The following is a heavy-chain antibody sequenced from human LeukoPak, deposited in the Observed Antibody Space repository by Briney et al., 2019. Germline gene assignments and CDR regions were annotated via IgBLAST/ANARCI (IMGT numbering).Heavy chain of an antibody. CDR2: IYYSGST. V-gene: IGHV4-39*07. J-gene: IGHJ3*02. Sequence: SETLSLTCTVSGGSISSSSYYWGWIRQPPGKGLEWIVSIYYSGSTYYNPSLKSRVTISVDTSKNQFSLKLSSVTAADTAVYYCASTHSSGWYMGAFDIWGQGTMVTVSS. CDR3: ASTHSSGWYMGAFDI. CDR1: GGSISSSSYY. D-gene: IGHD6-19*01.